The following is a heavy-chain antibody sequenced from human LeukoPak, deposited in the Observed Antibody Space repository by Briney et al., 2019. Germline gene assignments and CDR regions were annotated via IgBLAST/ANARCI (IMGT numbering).Heavy chain of an antibody. D-gene: IGHD5-24*01. CDR1: GFTFSSYA. Sequence: GGSLRLSCAASGFTFSSYAMSWVRQAPGKGLEWVSAISGSGGSTYYADSVKGRFTISRDNSKNTLYLQMNSLRAEDTAVYYCAKDLGDGRWLLGFDYWGQGTLVTVSS. J-gene: IGHJ4*02. CDR2: ISGSGGST. V-gene: IGHV3-23*01. CDR3: AKDLGDGRWLLGFDY.